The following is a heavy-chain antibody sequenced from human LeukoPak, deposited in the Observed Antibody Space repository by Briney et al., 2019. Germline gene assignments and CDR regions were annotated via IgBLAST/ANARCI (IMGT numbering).Heavy chain of an antibody. Sequence: LWASVRVSCTASGYTFTSYDINWVRQAAGKGLEWMGLMNPNSGNTGYAQKFQGRITMARDTSISTAYLELSSLTSEDTAVYYCSRSYYSGSYHLPPWGQGTLVTVSS. V-gene: IGHV1-8*02. CDR3: SRSYYSGSYHLPP. CDR1: GYTFTSYD. D-gene: IGHD3-10*01. J-gene: IGHJ5*02. CDR2: MNPNSGNT.